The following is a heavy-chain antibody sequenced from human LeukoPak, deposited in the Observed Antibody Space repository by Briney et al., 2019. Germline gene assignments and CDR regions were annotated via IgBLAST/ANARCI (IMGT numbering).Heavy chain of an antibody. V-gene: IGHV4-39*01. Sequence: PSETLSLTCTVSGGSISSSSYYWGWIRQPPVKGLEWIGSIYYSGSTYYNPSLKSRVTISVDTSKNQFSLKLSSVTAADTAVYYCARLLLWFGDGNWFDPWGQGTLVTVSS. D-gene: IGHD3-10*01. CDR3: ARLLLWFGDGNWFDP. J-gene: IGHJ5*02. CDR2: IYYSGST. CDR1: GGSISSSSYY.